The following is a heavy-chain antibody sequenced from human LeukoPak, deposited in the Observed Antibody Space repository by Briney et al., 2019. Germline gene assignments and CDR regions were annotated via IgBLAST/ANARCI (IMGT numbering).Heavy chain of an antibody. CDR3: ARGRGYSYNYYYFDY. V-gene: IGHV5-51*01. Sequence: GESLKISCKGSGYSFTSYWIGWVRQMPGKGLEWLGIIYPGDSDTRYSPSFQGQVTISADKSINTAYLQWSSLKVSDTAIYYCARGRGYSYNYYYFDYWGQGALVTVSS. CDR2: IYPGDSDT. CDR1: GYSFTSYW. J-gene: IGHJ4*02. D-gene: IGHD5-12*01.